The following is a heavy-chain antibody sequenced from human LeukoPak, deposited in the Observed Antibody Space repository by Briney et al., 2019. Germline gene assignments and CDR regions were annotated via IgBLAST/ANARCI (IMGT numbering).Heavy chain of an antibody. CDR3: ARSRGRWFGELLRAEV. Sequence: PSETLSLTCTVSGSSVSNYYWGWIRQAPGKGLEWIGRIYTSGSTNYNPSLKSRVTISVDTSKNQFSLKLSSVTAADTAVYYCARSRGRWFGELLRAEVWGQGTLVTVSS. CDR2: IYTSGST. V-gene: IGHV4-4*08. CDR1: GSSVSNYY. D-gene: IGHD3-10*01. J-gene: IGHJ4*02.